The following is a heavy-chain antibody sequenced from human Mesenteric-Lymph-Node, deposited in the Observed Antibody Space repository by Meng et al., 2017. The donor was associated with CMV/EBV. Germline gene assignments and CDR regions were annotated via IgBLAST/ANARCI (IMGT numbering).Heavy chain of an antibody. V-gene: IGHV1-2*04. CDR2: INPDSGGT. Sequence: ASVKVSCKASGYTFTGYFMHWVRQAPGQGLEWMGCINPDSGGTNYAQKFQGWVSMTRDTSVSTAYMELSRLTSDDTAVYYCAKFYFESGAYYSDYWGQGTLVTVSS. J-gene: IGHJ4*02. CDR1: GYTFTGYF. D-gene: IGHD3-22*01. CDR3: AKFYFESGAYYSDY.